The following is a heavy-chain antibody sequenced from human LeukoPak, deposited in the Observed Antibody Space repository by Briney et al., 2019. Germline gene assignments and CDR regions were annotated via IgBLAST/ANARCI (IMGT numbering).Heavy chain of an antibody. Sequence: GGSLRLSCAASGFTFGDYDMSWVRQAPGKGQEWVGFIRSKAYGCTTEYAASVKGRFTISRDDSKSTAYLQMNSLKTEDTAVYYCTRDFLGDTYYYDSSGYYYFDYWGQGTLVTVSS. J-gene: IGHJ4*02. D-gene: IGHD3-22*01. CDR3: TRDFLGDTYYYDSSGYYYFDY. CDR2: IRSKAYGCTT. V-gene: IGHV3-49*04. CDR1: GFTFGDYD.